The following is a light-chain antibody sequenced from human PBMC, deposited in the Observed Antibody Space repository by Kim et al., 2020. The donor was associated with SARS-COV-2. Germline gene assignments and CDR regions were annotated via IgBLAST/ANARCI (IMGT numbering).Light chain of an antibody. J-gene: IGKJ4*01. CDR3: QQSHTTPLLT. CDR2: AAS. V-gene: IGKV1-39*01. CDR1: QSIGTY. Sequence: DIQMTQSPSSLAASVGDRVTISCRASQSIGTYLNWYQQKPGKPPKLLIYAASTLQSGIPSRFSGSGSGTDFTLTISSLQPEDFATYYCQQSHTTPLLTFGGGTKGDIK.